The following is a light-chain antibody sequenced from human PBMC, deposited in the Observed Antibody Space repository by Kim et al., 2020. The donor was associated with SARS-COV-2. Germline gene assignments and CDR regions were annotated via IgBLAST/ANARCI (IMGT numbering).Light chain of an antibody. CDR1: SSDVGGYNY. Sequence: QSALTQPPSASGSPGQSVTISCTGTSSDVGGYNYVSWYQQHPGKAPKLMIDEVTKRPSGVPDRFSGSKPGNTASLTVSGLQPEDEADYYCISYAGSNNCVFGTGTKVTVL. CDR3: ISYAGSNNCV. V-gene: IGLV2-8*01. CDR2: EVT. J-gene: IGLJ1*01.